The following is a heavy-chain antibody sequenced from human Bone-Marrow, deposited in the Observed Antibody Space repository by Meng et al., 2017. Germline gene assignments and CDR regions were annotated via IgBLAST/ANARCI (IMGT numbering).Heavy chain of an antibody. CDR3: ARDGGTMIVVSWFDP. Sequence: DSGSGLCSSSVSLSLSDTVSGCSIGSYSWSWFRQPAGKGLEWIGRIYTSGSTNYNPSLKSRVTMSVDTSKNQFSLKLSSVTAADTAVYYCARDGGTMIVVSWFDPWGQGTLVTVSS. D-gene: IGHD3-22*01. CDR2: IYTSGST. V-gene: IGHV4-4*07. CDR1: GCSIGSYS. J-gene: IGHJ5*02.